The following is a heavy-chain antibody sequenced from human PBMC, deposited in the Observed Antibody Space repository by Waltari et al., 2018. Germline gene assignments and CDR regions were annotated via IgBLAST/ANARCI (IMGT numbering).Heavy chain of an antibody. Sequence: QVQLQESGPGLVKPSETLSLTCAVSGYSISSGYYWGWIRQPPGKGLEWIGSIYHSGSTYYNPSLKSRVTISVDTFKNQFSLKLSSVTAADTAVYYCARRGYSSSPTGYFDLWGRGTLVTVSS. V-gene: IGHV4-38-2*01. J-gene: IGHJ2*01. D-gene: IGHD6-13*01. CDR1: GYSISSGYY. CDR3: ARRGYSSSPTGYFDL. CDR2: IYHSGST.